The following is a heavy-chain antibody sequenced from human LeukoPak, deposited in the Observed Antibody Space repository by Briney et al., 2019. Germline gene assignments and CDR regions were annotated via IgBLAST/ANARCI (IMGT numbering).Heavy chain of an antibody. D-gene: IGHD3-22*01. CDR1: GVSISTYY. CDR2: IYNSGST. V-gene: IGHV4-59*01. J-gene: IGHJ4*02. CDR3: AGDYYDRRFDY. Sequence: SETLSLTCTVSGVSISTYYWSWIRQPPGKGLEWIGYIYNSGSTNYNPSLKSRVTISVDTSKNQISLKLSSVTAADTAVYYCAGDYYDRRFDYWGQGTLVTVSS.